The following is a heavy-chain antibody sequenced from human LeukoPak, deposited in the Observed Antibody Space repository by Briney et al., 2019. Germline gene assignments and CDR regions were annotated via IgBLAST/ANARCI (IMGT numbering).Heavy chain of an antibody. CDR3: ARGLVVAVAGTPWLLHDAFDI. J-gene: IGHJ3*02. V-gene: IGHV4-34*01. CDR1: GGSFSGYY. Sequence: SETLSLTCAVYGGSFSGYYWSWIRQPPGKGLEWIGEINHSGSTNYNPSLKSRVTISVDTSKNQFSLKLSSVTAADTAVYYCARGLVVAVAGTPWLLHDAFDIWGQGTMVTVSS. CDR2: INHSGST. D-gene: IGHD6-19*01.